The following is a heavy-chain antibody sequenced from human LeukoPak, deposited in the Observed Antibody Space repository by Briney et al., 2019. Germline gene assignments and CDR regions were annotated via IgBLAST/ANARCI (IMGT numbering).Heavy chain of an antibody. J-gene: IGHJ4*02. D-gene: IGHD6-13*01. Sequence: PGGSLRLSCAASGFTFSNAWMSWVRQAPGKGLEWVGRIRSKTDGGTTDYAAPVKGRFTISRDDSKNTLYLQMNSLKTEDTAVYYCTTDSVYSSSWWGTYWGQGTLVTVSS. CDR2: IRSKTDGGTT. CDR1: GFTFSNAW. V-gene: IGHV3-15*01. CDR3: TTDSVYSSSWWGTY.